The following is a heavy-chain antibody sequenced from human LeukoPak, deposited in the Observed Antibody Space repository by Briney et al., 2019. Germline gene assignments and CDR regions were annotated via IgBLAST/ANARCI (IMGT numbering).Heavy chain of an antibody. J-gene: IGHJ4*02. D-gene: IGHD2-15*01. CDR1: GSTFSSYA. Sequence: GGSLRLSCAASGSTFSSYAMSWVRQAPGKGLEWVSAISGSGGSTYYADSVKGRFTISRDNSKNTLYLQMNSLRAEDTAVYYCAKAVVVVAATVSGPGTYYFDYWGQGTLVTVSS. CDR2: ISGSGGST. CDR3: AKAVVVVAATVSGPGTYYFDY. V-gene: IGHV3-23*01.